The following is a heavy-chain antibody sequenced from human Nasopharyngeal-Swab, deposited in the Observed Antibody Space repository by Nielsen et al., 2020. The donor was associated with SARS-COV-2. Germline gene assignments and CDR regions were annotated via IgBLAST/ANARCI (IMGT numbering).Heavy chain of an antibody. Sequence: SDPLSPTCTVPGGSISSYYWSWIRQPPGKGLEWIGYIYYSGSTNYNPSLKSRVTISVDTSKNQFSLKLSSVTAADTAVYYCARGFDPWGQGTLVTVSS. J-gene: IGHJ5*02. CDR3: ARGFDP. CDR2: IYYSGST. V-gene: IGHV4-59*01. CDR1: GGSISSYY.